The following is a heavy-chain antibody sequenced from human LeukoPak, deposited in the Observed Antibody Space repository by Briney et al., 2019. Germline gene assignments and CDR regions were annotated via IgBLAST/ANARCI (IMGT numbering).Heavy chain of an antibody. CDR2: IYYSGST. CDR3: ARGRYSSSPVSFSYYYYGMDV. Sequence: SETLSLTCTVSGGSISSYYWSWIRQPPGKGLEWIGYIYYSGSTNYNPSLRSRVTISVDTSKNQFSLKLSSVTAADTAVYYCARGRYSSSPVSFSYYYYGMDVWGQGTTVTVSS. D-gene: IGHD6-6*01. CDR1: GGSISSYY. J-gene: IGHJ6*02. V-gene: IGHV4-59*12.